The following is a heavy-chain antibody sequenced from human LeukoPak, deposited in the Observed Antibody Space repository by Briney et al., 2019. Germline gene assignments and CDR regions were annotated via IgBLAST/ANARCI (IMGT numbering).Heavy chain of an antibody. CDR1: DGSISSSSYY. D-gene: IGHD1-26*01. Sequence: SETLSLTCTVSDGSISSSSYYWGWIRQSPGKGLEWIGSVFYSGNTFYNPSPKSRVAIFVDTSQSLFSLKLSSVTAADTAVYYYARLVGATDHFDYWGQGTLVTVSS. V-gene: IGHV4-39*01. CDR3: ARLVGATDHFDY. CDR2: VFYSGNT. J-gene: IGHJ4*02.